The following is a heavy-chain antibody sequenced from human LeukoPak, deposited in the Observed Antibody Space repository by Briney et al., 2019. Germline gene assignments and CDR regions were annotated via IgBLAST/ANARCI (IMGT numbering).Heavy chain of an antibody. CDR1: GFTFSSYG. CDR2: ISYDGSNK. V-gene: IGHV3-30*18. CDR3: AKDEGYYYDSSGYYYVY. D-gene: IGHD3-22*01. J-gene: IGHJ4*02. Sequence: GGSLRLSCAASGFTFSSYGMHWVRQAPGKGLEWVAVISYDGSNKYYADSVKGRFTISRDNSKNTLYLQMYSLRAEDTAVYYCAKDEGYYYDSSGYYYVYWGQGTLVTVSS.